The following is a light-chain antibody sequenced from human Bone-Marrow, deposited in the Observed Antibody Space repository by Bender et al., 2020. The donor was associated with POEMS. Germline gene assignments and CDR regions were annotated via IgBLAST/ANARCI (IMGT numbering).Light chain of an antibody. J-gene: IGLJ2*01. CDR1: SSDIGSYDL. CDR2: EGS. V-gene: IGLV2-23*01. CDR3: CAYSAISTVV. Sequence: QSALTQPASVSGSPGQSITISCTGTSSDIGSYDLVSWYQQHPGKAPRLMIYEGSKRPSGLSNRFSGSKSGNTASLTISGLQAEDEDHYYCCAYSAISTVVFGGGTKVTVL.